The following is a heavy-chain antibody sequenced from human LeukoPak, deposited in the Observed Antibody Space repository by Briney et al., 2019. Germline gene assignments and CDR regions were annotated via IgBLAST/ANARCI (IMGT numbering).Heavy chain of an antibody. V-gene: IGHV3-30*02. D-gene: IGHD2-2*01. CDR1: GFTFSSYG. CDR2: IRYDGSNK. CDR3: AKDFCSSTSCYERGDAFDI. J-gene: IGHJ3*02. Sequence: PGGSLRLSCAASGFTFSSYGMHWVRQAPGKGLEWVAFIRYDGSNKYYADSVKGRFTISRDNSKNTLYLQMNSLRAEDTAVYYCAKDFCSSTSCYERGDAFDIWGQGTMVTVSS.